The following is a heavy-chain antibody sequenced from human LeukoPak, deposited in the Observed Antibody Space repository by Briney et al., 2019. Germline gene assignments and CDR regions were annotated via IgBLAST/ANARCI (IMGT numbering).Heavy chain of an antibody. CDR3: TRMRSSSWCDY. V-gene: IGHV3-7*01. J-gene: IGHJ4*02. CDR2: IKQDGSEK. D-gene: IGHD6-13*01. Sequence: GESLRLASAASGLTFSSYWMRWDRQAQGKGLEWVANIKQDGSEKYYVDSVRGRFTISRDNAKNSLYLQMNSLRAEDTAVYYCTRMRSSSWCDYWGQGTLVTVSS. CDR1: GLTFSSYW.